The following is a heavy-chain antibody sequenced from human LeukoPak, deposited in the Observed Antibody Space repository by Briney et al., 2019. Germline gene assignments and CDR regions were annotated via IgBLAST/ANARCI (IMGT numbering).Heavy chain of an antibody. V-gene: IGHV4-34*01. CDR2: INHSGST. D-gene: IGHD3-10*01. CDR1: GGSFSGYY. Sequence: SETLSLTCAVYGGSFSGYYWSWIRQPPGKGLEWIGEINHSGSTNYNPSLKSRVTISVDTSKNQFSLKLSSVTAADTAVYYCARAGYYGSGSPLQIYYYSMDVWGQGTTVTVSS. CDR3: ARAGYYGSGSPLQIYYYSMDV. J-gene: IGHJ6*02.